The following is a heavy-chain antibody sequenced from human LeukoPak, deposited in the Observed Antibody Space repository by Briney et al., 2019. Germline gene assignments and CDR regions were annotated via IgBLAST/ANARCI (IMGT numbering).Heavy chain of an antibody. D-gene: IGHD2-2*01. V-gene: IGHV1-58*01. CDR1: GFTFTSSA. J-gene: IGHJ4*02. Sequence: ASVKVSCKASGFTFTSSAVQWVRQARGQRLEWIGWIVVGSGNTNYAQKFQERVTITRDMSTSTAYMELSSQRSEDTAVYYCAAVGYCSSTSCYGFDYWGQGTLVTVSS. CDR3: AAVGYCSSTSCYGFDY. CDR2: IVVGSGNT.